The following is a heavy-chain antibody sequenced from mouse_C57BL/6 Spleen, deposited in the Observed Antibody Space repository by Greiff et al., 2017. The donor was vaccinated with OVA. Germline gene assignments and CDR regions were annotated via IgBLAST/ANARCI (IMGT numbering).Heavy chain of an antibody. Sequence: EVKLMESGPGLVKPSQSLSLTCSVTGYSITSGYYWNWIRQFPGNQLEWMGYISYDGSNNYNPSLKNRISITRDTSKNQFFLKLKSVTTEDTATYYCAREALYYDFAYWGQGTLVTVAA. CDR2: ISYDGSN. CDR3: AREALYYDFAY. J-gene: IGHJ3*01. D-gene: IGHD2-4*01. V-gene: IGHV3-6*01. CDR1: GYSITSGYY.